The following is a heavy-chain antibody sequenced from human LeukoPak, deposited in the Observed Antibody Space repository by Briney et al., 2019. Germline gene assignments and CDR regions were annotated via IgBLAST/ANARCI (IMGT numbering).Heavy chain of an antibody. D-gene: IGHD1-26*01. V-gene: IGHV3-21*04. CDR1: GFTFSSYS. CDR2: ISSSSSYI. CDR3: AKSDRPSDYYYMDV. Sequence: GGSLRLSCAASGFTFSSYSMNWVRQAPGKGLEWVSSISSSSSYIYYADSVKGRFTISRDNSKNTLYMQMNSLRAEDTAVYYCAKSDRPSDYYYMDVCGKGTTVTISS. J-gene: IGHJ6*03.